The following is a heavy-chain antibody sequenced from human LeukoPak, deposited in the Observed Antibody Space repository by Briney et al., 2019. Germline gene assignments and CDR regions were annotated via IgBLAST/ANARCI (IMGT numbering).Heavy chain of an antibody. CDR2: ISGSGGST. V-gene: IGHV3-23*01. CDR1: GFTFRTYW. CDR3: AKDHQRGYSYQESAY. D-gene: IGHD5-18*01. J-gene: IGHJ4*02. Sequence: PGGSLRLSCAASGFTFRTYWMSWVRQAPGKGLEWVSAISGSGGSTYYADSVKGRFTISRDNSKNTLYLQMNSLRAEDTAVYYCAKDHQRGYSYQESAYWGQGTLVTVSS.